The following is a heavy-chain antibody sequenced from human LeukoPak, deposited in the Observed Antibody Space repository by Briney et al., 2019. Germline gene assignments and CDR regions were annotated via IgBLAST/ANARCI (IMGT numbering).Heavy chain of an antibody. D-gene: IGHD1-26*01. CDR3: ASSGSYRFDY. V-gene: IGHV3-48*02. J-gene: IGHJ4*02. CDR2: ITASGTVM. Sequence: GGSLRLSCAASGFTFSSSAMNWVRQAPGKGLEWVSHITASGTVMFYADSVKGRFTISRDNAKNSLYLQMNSLRDEDTAVYYCASSGSYRFDYWGQGTLVTVSS. CDR1: GFTFSSSA.